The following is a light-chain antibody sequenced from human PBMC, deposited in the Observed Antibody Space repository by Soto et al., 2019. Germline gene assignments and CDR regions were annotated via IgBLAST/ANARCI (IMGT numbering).Light chain of an antibody. V-gene: IGKV3-11*01. CDR1: QSVSSY. CDR2: DAS. Sequence: EIVLTQSPATLSLSPGERATLSCRASQSVSSYLAWYQQKPGQAPRLLFYDASNRATAIPARFSGSGSGTDFTLTISSLEPEDFAVYYCQQRSNWPPLTFGGGTKVEIK. CDR3: QQRSNWPPLT. J-gene: IGKJ4*01.